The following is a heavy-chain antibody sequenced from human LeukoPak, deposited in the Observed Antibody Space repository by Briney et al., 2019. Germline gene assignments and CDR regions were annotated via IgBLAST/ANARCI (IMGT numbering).Heavy chain of an antibody. CDR3: ARAGFGEFRYEDDAFDI. CDR1: GFTFSSYW. CDR2: IKQDGSEK. J-gene: IGHJ3*02. D-gene: IGHD3-10*01. V-gene: IGHV3-7*01. Sequence: GGSLRLSCAASGFTFSSYWMSWVRQAPGKGLEWVANIKQDGSEKYYVDSVKGRFTISRDNAKNSLYLQMNSLRAEDTAVYYCARAGFGEFRYEDDAFDIWGQGTMVTVSS.